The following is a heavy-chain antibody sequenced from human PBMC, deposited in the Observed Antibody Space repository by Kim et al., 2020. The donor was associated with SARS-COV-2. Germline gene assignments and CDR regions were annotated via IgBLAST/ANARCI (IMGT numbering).Heavy chain of an antibody. V-gene: IGHV4-59*01. CDR2: IYYSGST. J-gene: IGHJ6*01. D-gene: IGHD3-10*01. Sequence: SETLSLTCSVSGGSISSYYWSWIRQPPGKGLEWIGYIYYSGSTNYNPSLKSRVTISVDTSKNQFSLKLSSVTAADTAVYYCARGVVRGTYYYYYYG. CDR3: ARGVVRGTYYYYYYG. CDR1: GGSISSYY.